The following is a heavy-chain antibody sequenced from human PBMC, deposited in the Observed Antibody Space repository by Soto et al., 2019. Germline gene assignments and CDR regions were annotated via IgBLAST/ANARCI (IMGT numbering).Heavy chain of an antibody. CDR3: ARAIGYCSSTSCAPGPEFDP. Sequence: PGGSLRLSCAASGFTFSSYSMNWVRQAPGKGLEWVSYISSSSSTIYYAYSVKGRFTISRDNAKNSLYLQMNSLRAEDTAVYYCARAIGYCSSTSCAPGPEFDPWGQGTLVTVSS. CDR1: GFTFSSYS. CDR2: ISSSSSTI. V-gene: IGHV3-48*01. J-gene: IGHJ5*02. D-gene: IGHD2-2*01.